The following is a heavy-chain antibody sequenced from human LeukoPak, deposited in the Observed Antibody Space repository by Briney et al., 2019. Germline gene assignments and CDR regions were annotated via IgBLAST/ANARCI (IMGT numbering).Heavy chain of an antibody. J-gene: IGHJ3*02. CDR3: ARDLWSMPNDAFDI. Sequence: GGSLRLSCAASGFTFSSYWMSWVRQAPGKGLEWVANIKQDGSEKYYVDSVKGRFTISRDNAKNSLYLQMNSLRAEDTAVYYCARDLWSMPNDAFDIWGQGTMVTVSS. D-gene: IGHD3-3*01. CDR1: GFTFSSYW. CDR2: IKQDGSEK. V-gene: IGHV3-7*01.